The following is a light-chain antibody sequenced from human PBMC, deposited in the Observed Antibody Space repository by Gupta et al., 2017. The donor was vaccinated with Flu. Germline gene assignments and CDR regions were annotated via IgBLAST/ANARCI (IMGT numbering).Light chain of an antibody. CDR3: QQRSNWPPT. J-gene: IGKJ4*01. CDR1: QSVSSY. V-gene: IGKV3-11*01. Sequence: PATLSLSPGERATLSCRASQSVSSYLAWYQQKPGQAPRLLIYDASNRATGIPARFSGSGSGTEFTLTISSLEPEDFAVYYCQQRSNWPPTFGGGTKVEIK. CDR2: DAS.